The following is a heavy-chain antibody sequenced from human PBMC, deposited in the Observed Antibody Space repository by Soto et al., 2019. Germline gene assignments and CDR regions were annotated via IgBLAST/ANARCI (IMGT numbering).Heavy chain of an antibody. CDR3: STRAYDTNGYYRFDP. V-gene: IGHV4-34*01. J-gene: IGHJ5*01. CDR1: GGSFSGHS. CDR2: INHSGRV. Sequence: SETLSLTCAVYGGSFSGHSWTLIRQSPGKGLEWIGDINHSGRVNYSPSLKSRVTISLDTSKNQFSLTLSAVTAADTAMYYCSTRAYDTNGYYRFDPWGQGTLVTVSS. D-gene: IGHD3-22*01.